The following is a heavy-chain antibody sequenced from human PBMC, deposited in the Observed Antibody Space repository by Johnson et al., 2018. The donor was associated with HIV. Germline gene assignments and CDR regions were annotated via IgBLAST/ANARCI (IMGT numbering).Heavy chain of an antibody. D-gene: IGHD1-26*01. CDR1: GFTVSSNY. J-gene: IGHJ3*02. Sequence: VQLVESGGGLIQPGGSLRLSCAASGFTVSSNYMSWVRQAPGKGLEWVSVIYSGGSTYYVDSVKGRFTISRDNAKNSLYLQMNSLRAEDTAIYYCARDLRVGAIDAFDICGQGTMVTVSS. CDR3: ARDLRVGAIDAFDI. V-gene: IGHV3-53*01. CDR2: IYSGGST.